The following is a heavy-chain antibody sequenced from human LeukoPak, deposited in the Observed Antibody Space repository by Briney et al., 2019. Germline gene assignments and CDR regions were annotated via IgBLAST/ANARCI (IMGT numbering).Heavy chain of an antibody. CDR3: ARNPPGLAAGDD. Sequence: PGGSLSLSCAASGFTFSSYCLSWVRQAPGKGLEWVANIKQDGGEKYYVDSVKGRFTISRDNAKNSLYLQMNSLTPEDTVVNSCARNPPGLAAGDDWGQGTLVTVSS. V-gene: IGHV3-7*01. CDR2: IKQDGGEK. J-gene: IGHJ4*02. CDR1: GFTFSSYC. D-gene: IGHD6-13*01.